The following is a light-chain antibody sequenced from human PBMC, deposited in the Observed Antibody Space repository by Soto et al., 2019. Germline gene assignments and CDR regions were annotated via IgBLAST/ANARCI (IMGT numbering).Light chain of an antibody. Sequence: EIVLTQSPGTLSLSPGERATLSFMASQSVSNNYLAWYQQKPGQAPRLLIHGASSRATGTPDRFSGGGSGTDFTLTISRLEPEDFAVYYCQQYGSSRSITFGQGTRLEIK. V-gene: IGKV3-20*01. CDR2: GAS. CDR1: QSVSNNY. J-gene: IGKJ5*01. CDR3: QQYGSSRSIT.